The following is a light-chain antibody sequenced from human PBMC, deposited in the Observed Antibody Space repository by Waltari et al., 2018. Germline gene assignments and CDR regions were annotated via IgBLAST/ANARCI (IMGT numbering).Light chain of an antibody. CDR3: QTWGLGYVI. J-gene: IGLJ2*01. CDR2: VNSDGTH. V-gene: IGLV4-69*01. CDR1: SGLRTYA. Sequence: QLVLTQSPYASASVGASVRLTCTLSSGLRTYAIAWHQHQPEKGPRSLMKVNSDGTHNKGDGIPDRFSGSSSGTERYLTISSLQPEDEADYYCQTWGLGYVIFGGGTKLTVL.